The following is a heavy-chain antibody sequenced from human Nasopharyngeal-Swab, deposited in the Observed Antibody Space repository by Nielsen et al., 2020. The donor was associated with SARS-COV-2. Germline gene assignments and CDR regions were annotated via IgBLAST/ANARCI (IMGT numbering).Heavy chain of an antibody. Sequence: GESLKISCAASGFTFSSYSMNWVRQAPGKGLEWVSYISSSSSTIYYADSVKGRFTTSRDNAKNSLYLQMNSLRAEDTAVYYCASLDVGLGDDAFDIWGQGTMVTVSS. CDR1: GFTFSSYS. CDR3: ASLDVGLGDDAFDI. J-gene: IGHJ3*02. V-gene: IGHV3-48*01. D-gene: IGHD5-12*01. CDR2: ISSSSSTI.